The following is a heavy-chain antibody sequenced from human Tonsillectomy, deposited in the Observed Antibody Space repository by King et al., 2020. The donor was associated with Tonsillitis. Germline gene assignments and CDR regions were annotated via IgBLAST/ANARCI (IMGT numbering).Heavy chain of an antibody. CDR2: INPNSGGT. D-gene: IGHD5/OR15-5a*01. J-gene: IGHJ4*02. Sequence: VQLVESGAEVKKPGASVKVSCKVSGYSFIGYYIHWVRQAPGQGLEWMGWINPNSGGTNYTQKFQGRVTMTLDTSISTAYMELSRLRSDDTAVYYCARDLLAAVSLYFFAFWGQGTLVTVSS. CDR1: GYSFIGYY. CDR3: ARDLLAAVSLYFFAF. V-gene: IGHV1-2*02.